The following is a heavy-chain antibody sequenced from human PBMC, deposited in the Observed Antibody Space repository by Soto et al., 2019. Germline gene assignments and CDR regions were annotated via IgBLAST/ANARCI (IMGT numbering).Heavy chain of an antibody. CDR3: ARASARFLEWASLADAFDI. V-gene: IGHV5-51*01. Sequence: PGESLKISCKGSGYSFTSYWIGWVRQMPGKGLEWMGIIYPGDSDTRYSPPFQGQVTISADKSISTAYLQWSSLKASDTAMYYCARASARFLEWASLADAFDIWGQGTMVTVSS. D-gene: IGHD3-3*01. CDR1: GYSFTSYW. CDR2: IYPGDSDT. J-gene: IGHJ3*02.